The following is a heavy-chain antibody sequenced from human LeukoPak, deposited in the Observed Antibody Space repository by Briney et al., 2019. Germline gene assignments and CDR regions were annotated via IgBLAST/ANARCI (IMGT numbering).Heavy chain of an antibody. CDR2: IIPTFGTA. CDR3: AGSDIVATGGVDY. D-gene: IGHD5-12*01. V-gene: IGHV1-69*06. CDR1: GGTFSSYA. Sequence: SVKVSCKASGGTFSSYAISWVRQAPGQGLEWMGGIIPTFGTANYAQKFQGRVTITADKSTSTAYMELSSLRSEDTAVYYCAGSDIVATGGVDYWGQGTLVTVSS. J-gene: IGHJ4*02.